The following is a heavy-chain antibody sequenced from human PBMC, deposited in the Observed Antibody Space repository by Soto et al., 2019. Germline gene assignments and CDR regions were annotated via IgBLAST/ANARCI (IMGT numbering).Heavy chain of an antibody. CDR3: ARDQGYCSGGSCYVAGY. J-gene: IGHJ4*02. Sequence: ASVKVSCKASGYTFTSYYMHWVRQAPGQGLEWMGIINPSGGSTSYAQKFQGRVTMTRDTSTSTVYMELSSLRSEDTAVYYCARDQGYCSGGSCYVAGYWGQGTLVTVSS. V-gene: IGHV1-46*01. CDR1: GYTFTSYY. CDR2: INPSGGST. D-gene: IGHD2-15*01.